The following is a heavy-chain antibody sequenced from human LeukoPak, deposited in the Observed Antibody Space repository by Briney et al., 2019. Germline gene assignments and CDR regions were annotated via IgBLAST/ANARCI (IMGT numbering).Heavy chain of an antibody. J-gene: IGHJ4*02. V-gene: IGHV4-4*02. CDR1: GGSMSSSNW. CDR2: IYHSGST. CDR3: ARVGSSYGYSGYFDY. Sequence: SGTLSLTCDVSGGSMSSSNWWSWVRQPPGKGLEWIGEIYHSGSTNYNPSLKSRVTIPVDKSKNQFSLKLSSVTAADTALYYCARVGSSYGYSGYFDYWGQGTLVTVSS. D-gene: IGHD5-18*01.